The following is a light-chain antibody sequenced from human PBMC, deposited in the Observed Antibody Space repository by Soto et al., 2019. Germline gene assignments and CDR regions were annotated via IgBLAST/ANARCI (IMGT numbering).Light chain of an antibody. CDR2: AAS. CDR1: QGISSY. J-gene: IGKJ1*01. CDR3: QQLNSSPWT. Sequence: IQLTQSPSSLSASVGDRVTITCRASQGISSYLAWYQQKPGKAPNLLIYAASTLQSGVPSRFSGSGSGTDFTLTISSLQPEDVATYYCQQLNSSPWTFGQGTKVEFK. V-gene: IGKV1-9*01.